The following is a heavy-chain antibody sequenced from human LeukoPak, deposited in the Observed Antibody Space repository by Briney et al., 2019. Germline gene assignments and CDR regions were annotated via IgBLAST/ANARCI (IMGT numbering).Heavy chain of an antibody. J-gene: IGHJ4*02. CDR3: ARDRWAWAEQWLADY. CDR1: GFTVSSNY. CDR2: IYSGGST. Sequence: GGSLRLSCAASGFTVSSNYMNWVRQAPGKGLEWVSVIYSGGSTYYADSVKGRFTISRDNAKNSLYLQMNSLRAEDTAVYYCARDRWAWAEQWLADYWGQGTLVTVSS. V-gene: IGHV3-66*01. D-gene: IGHD6-19*01.